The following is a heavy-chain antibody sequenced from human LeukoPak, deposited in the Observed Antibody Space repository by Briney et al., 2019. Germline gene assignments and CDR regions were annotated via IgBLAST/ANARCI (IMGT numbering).Heavy chain of an antibody. Sequence: SETLSLTCAVYGGSFSGYNWSWIRQPPGKGLEWIGEINHSGSTNYNPSLKSRVTILVDTSKNQFSLKLSSVTAADTAVYYCARRTGTDPVGAAERGSDYYYYSAMDVWGKGTTVTVSS. D-gene: IGHD3/OR15-3a*01. V-gene: IGHV4-34*01. CDR3: ARRTGTDPVGAAERGSDYYYYSAMDV. J-gene: IGHJ6*04. CDR1: GGSFSGYN. CDR2: INHSGST.